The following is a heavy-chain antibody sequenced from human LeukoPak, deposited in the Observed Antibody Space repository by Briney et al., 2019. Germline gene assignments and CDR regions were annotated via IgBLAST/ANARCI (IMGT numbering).Heavy chain of an antibody. D-gene: IGHD3-3*01. CDR3: ARDQFGVIIVTSQYYFDY. Sequence: GGSLRLSCAASGFTFADYGMSWVRQAPGKGLEWVSGINWNGGSTGYADSVKGRFTISRDNAKNSLYLQMNSLRAEATALYYCARDQFGVIIVTSQYYFDYWGQGTLVTVSS. CDR1: GFTFADYG. J-gene: IGHJ4*02. V-gene: IGHV3-20*04. CDR2: INWNGGST.